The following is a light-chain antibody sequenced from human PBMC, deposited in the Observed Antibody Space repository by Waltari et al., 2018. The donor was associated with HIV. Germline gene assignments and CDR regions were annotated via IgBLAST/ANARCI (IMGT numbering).Light chain of an antibody. CDR2: GAS. V-gene: IGKV3-20*01. J-gene: IGKJ1*01. Sequence: EFVLTQSPGTLSLSPGERATLSCRASQSVSSNYLAWYQQKPGQAPRLLMYGASSRATGIPGRFSGGGSGTDFTLTISRLEPEDFAVYFCQQYDTSPWTFGQGTKVEIK. CDR1: QSVSSNY. CDR3: QQYDTSPWT.